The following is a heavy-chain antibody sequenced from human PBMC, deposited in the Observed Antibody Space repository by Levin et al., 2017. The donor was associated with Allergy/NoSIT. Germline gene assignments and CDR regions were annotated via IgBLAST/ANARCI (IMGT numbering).Heavy chain of an antibody. CDR1: GFTFSSYT. V-gene: IGHV3-48*01. Sequence: GESLKISCAASGFTFSSYTMNWVRQAPGKGLEWVSYITGGSGTIYYADSVKGRFTVSRDNAKNSLYLQMNTLRAEDTALYYCGRVAFNYGMDVWGQGTTVTVSS. J-gene: IGHJ6*02. D-gene: IGHD3-10*01. CDR3: GRVAFNYGMDV. CDR2: ITGGSGTI.